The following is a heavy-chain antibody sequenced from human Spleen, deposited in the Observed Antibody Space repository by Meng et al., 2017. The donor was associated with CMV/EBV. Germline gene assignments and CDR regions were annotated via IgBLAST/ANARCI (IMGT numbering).Heavy chain of an antibody. CDR3: ARSVRWDAFDI. D-gene: IGHD3-10*01. Sequence: GSLRLSCAVYGGSLSGYYWSWIRQPPGKGLEWIGEVNHSGSTNYNPSLKSRVTISMDTSKNQFSLKLKSVTAADTAVYYCARSVRWDAFDIWGQGTMVTVSS. J-gene: IGHJ3*02. V-gene: IGHV4-34*01. CDR1: GGSLSGYY. CDR2: VNHSGST.